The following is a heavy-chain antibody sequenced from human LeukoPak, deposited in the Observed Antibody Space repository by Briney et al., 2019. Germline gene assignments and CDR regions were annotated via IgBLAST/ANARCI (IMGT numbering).Heavy chain of an antibody. J-gene: IGHJ5*02. Sequence: GGSLRLSCAASGFTFSDYYMSWIRRTPGKGREWVSYINSENHTIYYADSVKGRFIISRDNAKNSLYLQMNSLRAEDTAVYYCARDLDRFYFDWSRMSFDPWGQGTLVTVSS. CDR2: INSENHTI. D-gene: IGHD3-9*01. CDR3: ARDLDRFYFDWSRMSFDP. V-gene: IGHV3-11*01. CDR1: GFTFSDYY.